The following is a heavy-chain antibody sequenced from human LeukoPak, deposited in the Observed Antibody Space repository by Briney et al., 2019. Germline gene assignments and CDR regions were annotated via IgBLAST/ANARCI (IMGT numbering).Heavy chain of an antibody. D-gene: IGHD3-9*01. Sequence: GGSLRLSCAASGFTFSSYWMHWVRQAPGKGLVWVSRINTDGSSTSYADSVKGRFTISRDNAKNTLYLQMNSLRAEDTAVYYCAKDPSLFWDGNDYVDYWGQGTLVTVSS. CDR1: GFTFSSYW. J-gene: IGHJ4*02. V-gene: IGHV3-74*01. CDR3: AKDPSLFWDGNDYVDY. CDR2: INTDGSST.